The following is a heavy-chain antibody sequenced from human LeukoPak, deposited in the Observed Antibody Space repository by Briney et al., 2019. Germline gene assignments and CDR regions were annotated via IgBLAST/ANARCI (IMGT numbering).Heavy chain of an antibody. V-gene: IGHV4-59*08. D-gene: IGHD3-22*01. CDR1: GGSISSYY. CDR2: IYYSGST. Sequence: SETLSLTCTVSGGSISSYYWSWIRQPPGKGLEWIGYIYYSGSTNYNPSLKSRVTISVDTSKNQFSLKLSSVTAADTAVYYCAGADPYYCDSSGDRLDYWGQGTLVTVSS. J-gene: IGHJ4*02. CDR3: AGADPYYCDSSGDRLDY.